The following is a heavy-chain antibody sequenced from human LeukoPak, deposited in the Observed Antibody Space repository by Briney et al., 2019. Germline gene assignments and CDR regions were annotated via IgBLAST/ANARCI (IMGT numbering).Heavy chain of an antibody. J-gene: IGHJ4*02. Sequence: ASVKVSCTVSGYTLTELSMHWVRQAPGKGLEWMGGFDPGDGETIYAQKFQGRVTMTEDTSTDTAYMELSSLRSEDTAVYYCAVLIAVAGTFQYWGQGTLVTVSS. D-gene: IGHD6-19*01. CDR2: FDPGDGET. V-gene: IGHV1-24*01. CDR1: GYTLTELS. CDR3: AVLIAVAGTFQY.